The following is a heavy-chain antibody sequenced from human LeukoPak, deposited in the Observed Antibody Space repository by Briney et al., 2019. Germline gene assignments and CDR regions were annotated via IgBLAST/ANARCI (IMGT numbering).Heavy chain of an antibody. CDR1: GFTFSSYS. CDR2: ISSSSSYI. D-gene: IGHD3-10*01. CDR3: ARAFYGSGSLDY. J-gene: IGHJ4*02. V-gene: IGHV3-21*01. Sequence: GGSLRLSCAASGFTFSSYSMNWVRQAPGKGLEWVSSISSSSSYIYYADSVKGRFTISRDNAENSLYLQMNSLRAEDTAVYYCARAFYGSGSLDYWGQGTLVTVSS.